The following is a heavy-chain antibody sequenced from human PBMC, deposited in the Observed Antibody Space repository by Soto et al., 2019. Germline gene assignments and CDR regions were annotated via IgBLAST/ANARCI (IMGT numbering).Heavy chain of an antibody. CDR3: ARDDHYDFWDYGMDV. CDR1: GYTFTSYD. CDR2: INPNSGNT. D-gene: IGHD3-3*01. V-gene: IGHV1-8*01. J-gene: IGHJ6*02. Sequence: SVKVSCKASGYTFTSYDINWVRQATGQGLEWMGWINPNSGNTGYAQKFQGRVTMTRNTSISTAYMELSSLRSEDTAVYYCARDDHYDFWDYGMDVWGQGTTVTVSS.